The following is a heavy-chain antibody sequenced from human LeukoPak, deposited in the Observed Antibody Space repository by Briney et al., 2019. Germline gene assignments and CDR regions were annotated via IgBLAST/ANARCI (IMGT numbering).Heavy chain of an antibody. Sequence: ASVKVSCKASGYTFTGYYMHWVRQAPGQGLEWTGWINPNNGGTNYAQKFQGRVTMTRDTSISTAYMELSRLTSDDTAVYYCARGRGTTSSNFDFWGQGTLATVSS. CDR3: ARGRGTTSSNFDF. CDR1: GYTFTGYY. CDR2: INPNNGGT. J-gene: IGHJ4*02. D-gene: IGHD2-2*01. V-gene: IGHV1-2*02.